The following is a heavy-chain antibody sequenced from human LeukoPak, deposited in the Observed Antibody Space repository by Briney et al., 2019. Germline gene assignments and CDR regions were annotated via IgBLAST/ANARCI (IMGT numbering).Heavy chain of an antibody. CDR2: IIPIFGTT. D-gene: IGHD3-22*01. CDR3: ARDLTYRRNYDNSGYQIVPAF. CDR1: GGTFSSYA. Sequence: SVKVSCKASGGTFSSYAISWVRQAPGQGLEWMGGIIPIFGTTTYAQKFLGRVTITADKSTSTAYMELRSLRSDDTAVYYCARDLTYRRNYDNSGYQIVPAFWGQGTLVTVSS. V-gene: IGHV1-69*06. J-gene: IGHJ4*02.